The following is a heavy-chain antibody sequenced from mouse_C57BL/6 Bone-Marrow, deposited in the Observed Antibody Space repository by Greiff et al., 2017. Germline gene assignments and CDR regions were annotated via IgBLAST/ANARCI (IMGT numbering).Heavy chain of an antibody. CDR3: TDYYGSSYDYYAMDY. Sequence: VQLQQSGAELVRPGASVTLSCKASGYTFTDYEMHWVKQTPVHGLEWIGAIDPETGGTAYNQKFKGKAILTADKSSSTAYMELRSLTSEDSAVYYCTDYYGSSYDYYAMDYWGQGTSGTVSS. V-gene: IGHV1-15*01. J-gene: IGHJ4*01. CDR1: GYTFTDYE. CDR2: IDPETGGT. D-gene: IGHD1-1*01.